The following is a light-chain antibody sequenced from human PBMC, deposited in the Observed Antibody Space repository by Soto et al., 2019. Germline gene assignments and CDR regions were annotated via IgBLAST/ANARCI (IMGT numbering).Light chain of an antibody. V-gene: IGKV1-5*03. CDR2: KTS. Sequence: DIQMTQSPSTLSASVGDRVTITCRASQSFSSWLAWYQQKPGKAPKLLIYKTSTLESGVPSRFSGSGSGTELTLPISSLQPDDFATYYCQQYNSNPLTFGGGTKVEIK. CDR1: QSFSSW. CDR3: QQYNSNPLT. J-gene: IGKJ4*01.